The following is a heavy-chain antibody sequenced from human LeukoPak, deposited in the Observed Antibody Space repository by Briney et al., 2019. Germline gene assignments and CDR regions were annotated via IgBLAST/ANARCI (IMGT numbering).Heavy chain of an antibody. Sequence: GGSLRLSCAASGFTFSTYGMHWVRQAPGKGLEWVTFISYDGSNKYSADSLKGRLTISRDNSKNTLHLQLNSLRGEDTAVYYCAKDSSSSNHFYGMDVWGQGTTVTVSS. V-gene: IGHV3-30*18. CDR2: ISYDGSNK. J-gene: IGHJ6*02. CDR1: GFTFSTYG. D-gene: IGHD6-6*01. CDR3: AKDSSSSNHFYGMDV.